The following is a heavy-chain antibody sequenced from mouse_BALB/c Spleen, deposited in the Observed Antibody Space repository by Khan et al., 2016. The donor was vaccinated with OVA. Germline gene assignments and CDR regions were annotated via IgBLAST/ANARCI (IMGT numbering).Heavy chain of an antibody. CDR1: GFNINDTC. D-gene: IGHD1-1*01. Sequence: VQLQQPGAELVKPGASVKLSCTASGFNINDTCLHWVKQRPEQGLEWIGRIDPANGDTKYDPKFQAKATITADKPSNIAYLQLSSLTSEDTAVYYCARSNSLWPMDYWGQGTSVTVSS. V-gene: IGHV14-3*02. CDR2: IDPANGDT. CDR3: ARSNSLWPMDY. J-gene: IGHJ4*01.